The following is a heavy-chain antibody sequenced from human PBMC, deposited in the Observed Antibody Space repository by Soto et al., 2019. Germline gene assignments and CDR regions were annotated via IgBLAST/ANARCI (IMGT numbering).Heavy chain of an antibody. CDR1: GGSISSYY. J-gene: IGHJ6*02. D-gene: IGHD6-13*01. V-gene: IGHV4-59*01. CDR2: IYYSGST. Sequence: KTSETLSLTCTVSGGSISSYYWSWIRQPPGKGLEWIGYIYYSGSTNYNPPLKSRVTISVDTSKNQFSLKLSSVTAADTAVYYCARDRSYSSSWSTPNYYYYGMDVWGQGTTVTVSS. CDR3: ARDRSYSSSWSTPNYYYYGMDV.